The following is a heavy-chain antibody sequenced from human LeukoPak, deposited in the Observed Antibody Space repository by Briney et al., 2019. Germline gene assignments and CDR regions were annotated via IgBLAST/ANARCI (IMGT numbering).Heavy chain of an antibody. Sequence: SETLSLTCGVSGGSLRGHSWSWIRQPPGQGLEYIGDFYIGRTTNYNRSLKSRVTISLDTSKRQLSLTVNSVTAADTAVYYCARDKGQSGSSGIYESYMDVWGPGTTVIVSS. CDR2: FYIGRTT. J-gene: IGHJ6*03. CDR3: ARDKGQSGSSGIYESYMDV. CDR1: GGSLRGHS. V-gene: IGHV4-59*11. D-gene: IGHD6-6*01.